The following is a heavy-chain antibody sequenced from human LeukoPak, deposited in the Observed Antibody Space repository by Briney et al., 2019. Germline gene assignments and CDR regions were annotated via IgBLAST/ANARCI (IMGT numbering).Heavy chain of an antibody. CDR2: ISDNGGGT. CDR1: GFTFSTYA. Sequence: GGSLRLSCAASGFTFSTYAMSWVRQAPGKGLEWASVISDNGGGTYYADSVKGRFTISRDNSKNTLYLQMNSLRAEGTAVYYCAKGRWTTVTTSAFDYWGQGTLVTVSS. J-gene: IGHJ4*02. CDR3: AKGRWTTVTTSAFDY. V-gene: IGHV3-23*01. D-gene: IGHD4-17*01.